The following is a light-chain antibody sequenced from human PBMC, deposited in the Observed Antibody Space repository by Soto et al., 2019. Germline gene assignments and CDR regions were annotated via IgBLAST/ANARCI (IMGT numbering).Light chain of an antibody. V-gene: IGKV1-27*01. CDR3: QKYDSAPLT. CDR1: QGISKY. Sequence: DIQITQSPSSLSASVGDRVTITCRASQGISKYLAWYQQKPGKVPKLLIYAASTLQSGVPSRFSGSGSGTDFTLTISSLQPEDVATYYCQKYDSAPLTFGPGTKVDVK. J-gene: IGKJ3*01. CDR2: AAS.